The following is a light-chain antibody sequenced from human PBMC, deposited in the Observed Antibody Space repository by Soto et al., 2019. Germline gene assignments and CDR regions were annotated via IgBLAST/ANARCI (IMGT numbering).Light chain of an antibody. CDR3: CSYAGSYTWV. V-gene: IGLV2-11*01. CDR2: DVI. Sequence: QSALTQPRSVSGSPGQSVTISCTGTSSDVGAYNYVSWYQQHPGKAPKLMIYDVIKRPSGVPDRLSGSKSDNTASLTISGLQAEDEADYYCCSYAGSYTWVFGGGTQLTVL. J-gene: IGLJ3*02. CDR1: SSDVGAYNY.